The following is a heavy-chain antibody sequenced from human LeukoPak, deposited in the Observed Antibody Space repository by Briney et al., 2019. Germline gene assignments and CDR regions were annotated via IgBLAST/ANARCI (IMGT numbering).Heavy chain of an antibody. D-gene: IGHD2-2*01. CDR3: ARAGAVGFDY. J-gene: IGHJ4*02. Sequence: SETLSLTCTVSGGSIRSSYYYWGWIRQPPGKGLEWIGSIYDSGSTYYNPPLKSRVTISVDKSKNQFSLKLSSVTAADTAVYYCARAGAVGFDYWGQGTLVTVSS. V-gene: IGHV4-39*07. CDR2: IYDSGST. CDR1: GGSIRSSYYY.